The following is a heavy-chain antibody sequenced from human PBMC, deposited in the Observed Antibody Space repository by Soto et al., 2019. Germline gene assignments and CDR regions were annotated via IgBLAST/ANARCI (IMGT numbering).Heavy chain of an antibody. CDR2: ISGSGDRT. CDR1: GFTFRNYA. Sequence: EVQLLESGGGLVQPGGSLRLSCSASGFTFRNYAMTWVRQAPGKGLEWVSTISGSGDRTYYADSVKGRFTICRDNSRNMQYMQMNSQRAEDTALYYCAARALEDCTETRCYGPFDYWGQGPLVIVSS. V-gene: IGHV3-23*01. CDR3: AARALEDCTETRCYGPFDY. D-gene: IGHD2-2*01. J-gene: IGHJ4*02.